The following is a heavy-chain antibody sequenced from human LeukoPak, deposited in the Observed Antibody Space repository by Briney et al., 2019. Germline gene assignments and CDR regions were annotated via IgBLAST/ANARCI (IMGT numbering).Heavy chain of an antibody. Sequence: PGGPLRLSCAASGFTFSSYAMSWVRQAPGKGLEWVSAISGSGSSTYYADSVKGRFTISRDNSKNTLYLQMNSLRAEDTAVYYCAKIEYCSSTSCYYFDYWGQGTLVTVSS. V-gene: IGHV3-23*01. CDR1: GFTFSSYA. D-gene: IGHD2-2*01. CDR3: AKIEYCSSTSCYYFDY. J-gene: IGHJ4*02. CDR2: ISGSGSST.